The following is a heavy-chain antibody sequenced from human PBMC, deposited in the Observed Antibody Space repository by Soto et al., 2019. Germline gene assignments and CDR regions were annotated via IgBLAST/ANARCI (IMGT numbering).Heavy chain of an antibody. CDR2: IKQDGSEK. J-gene: IGHJ6*01. V-gene: IGHV3-7*01. Sequence: GGSLRRSCAASEFTFSFYRMSWVRQAPGKGLEWGANIKQDGSEKNYADSVKGRFTISRDNAKNSLYLEMSSLRAEDTAVYYCARLDSAAAYYSGLGAWGQGNKVTV. CDR3: ARLDSAAAYYSGLGA. CDR1: EFTFSFYR. D-gene: IGHD6-25*01.